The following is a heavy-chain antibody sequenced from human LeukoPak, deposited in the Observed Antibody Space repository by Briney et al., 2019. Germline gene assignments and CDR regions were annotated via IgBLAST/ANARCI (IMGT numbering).Heavy chain of an antibody. CDR1: GGSLSSYY. J-gene: IGHJ4*02. CDR2: IYTSGST. V-gene: IGHV4-4*07. Sequence: SETLSLTCTVSGGSLSSYYWSWIRQPAGKGLEWIGRIYTSGSTNYNPSLKSRVTMSVDTSKNQFSLKLSSVTAADTAVYYCARGVATIFGVVTPFDYWGQGTLVTVSS. D-gene: IGHD3-3*01. CDR3: ARGVATIFGVVTPFDY.